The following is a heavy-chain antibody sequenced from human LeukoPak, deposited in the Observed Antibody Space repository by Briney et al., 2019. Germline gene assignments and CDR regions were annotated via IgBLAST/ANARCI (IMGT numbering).Heavy chain of an antibody. Sequence: GGSLRLSCAASGFTFNSYAMYWVRQAPGKGLEWVSGIFGSGGSAHYADSVKGRFTISRDNSKNTVYPQMDSLRVEDTAVYYCGKTTTGYSSGRYPGWPVDYWGQGTLVTVSS. V-gene: IGHV3-23*01. J-gene: IGHJ4*02. CDR2: IFGSGGSA. D-gene: IGHD6-19*01. CDR3: GKTTTGYSSGRYPGWPVDY. CDR1: GFTFNSYA.